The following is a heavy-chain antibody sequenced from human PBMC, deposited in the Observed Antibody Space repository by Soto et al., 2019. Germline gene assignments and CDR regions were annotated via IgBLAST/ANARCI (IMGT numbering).Heavy chain of an antibody. D-gene: IGHD2-2*01. V-gene: IGHV3-23*01. CDR1: GFTFSSYA. J-gene: IGHJ4*02. CDR2: ISGSGGST. Sequence: GGSLRLSCAASGFTFSSYAISWVRQAPGKGLEWVSAISGSGGSTYYADSVKGRFTISRDNSKNTLYLQMNSLRAEDTAVYYCAKDIGYCSGTSCYPGYYFDYWGQGTLVTVSS. CDR3: AKDIGYCSGTSCYPGYYFDY.